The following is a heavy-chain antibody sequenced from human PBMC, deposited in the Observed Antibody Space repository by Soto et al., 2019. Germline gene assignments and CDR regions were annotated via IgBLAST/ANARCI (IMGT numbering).Heavy chain of an antibody. Sequence: SVAGGSIRSGGWYLSSIQQHQGKGLERIGYISYRGSTSYNPSLQSRVTISVDTSKNQFSLKLSSVTAADTAVYYCARSYGDYVTGRVWYFDLWGRGTLVTVSS. CDR1: GGSIRSGGWY. J-gene: IGHJ2*01. CDR3: ARSYGDYVTGRVWYFDL. V-gene: IGHV4-31*03. D-gene: IGHD4-17*01. CDR2: ISYRGST.